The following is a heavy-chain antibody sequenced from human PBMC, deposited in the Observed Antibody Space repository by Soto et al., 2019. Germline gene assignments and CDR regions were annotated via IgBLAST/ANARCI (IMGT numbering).Heavy chain of an antibody. CDR3: ARDTETLGPRANDALDI. CDR1: GYTFSAYT. Sequence: QAQLVQSGAEMKKPGASVKVSCKATGYTFSAYTMNWVRQAPGQSLEWMGWINAGSGNTKYSQNFHRRVSIPGDAAARTVYMELTGLTYEDTAVYYCARDTETLGPRANDALDIWGQGTMVTVSA. D-gene: IGHD3-3*02. CDR2: INAGSGNT. V-gene: IGHV1-3*01. J-gene: IGHJ3*02.